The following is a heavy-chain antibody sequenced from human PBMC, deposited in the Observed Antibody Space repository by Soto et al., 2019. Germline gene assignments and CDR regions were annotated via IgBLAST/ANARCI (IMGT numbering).Heavy chain of an antibody. Sequence: SGGSLRLSCAASGFTVSSNYMSWVRQAPGKGLEWVSVIYSGGSTYYADSVKGRFTISRDNSKNTLYLQMNSLRAEDTAVYYCARDVAVAGTKKPYYYYYGMDVWGQGTTVTVSS. J-gene: IGHJ6*02. CDR3: ARDVAVAGTKKPYYYYYGMDV. V-gene: IGHV3-53*01. CDR2: IYSGGST. D-gene: IGHD6-19*01. CDR1: GFTVSSNY.